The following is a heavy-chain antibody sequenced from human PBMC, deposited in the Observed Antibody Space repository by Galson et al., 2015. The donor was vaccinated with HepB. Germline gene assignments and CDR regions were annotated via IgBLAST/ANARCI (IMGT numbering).Heavy chain of an antibody. Sequence: SLRLSCAASGFTFDDYAMHWVRQAPGKGLEWVSGISWNSGSIGYADSVKGRFTISRDNAKNSLYLQMNSLRAEDTALYYCAKGLNLWFGELPAGDAFDIWGQGTMVTVSS. D-gene: IGHD3-10*01. CDR1: GFTFDDYA. J-gene: IGHJ3*02. CDR3: AKGLNLWFGELPAGDAFDI. CDR2: ISWNSGSI. V-gene: IGHV3-9*01.